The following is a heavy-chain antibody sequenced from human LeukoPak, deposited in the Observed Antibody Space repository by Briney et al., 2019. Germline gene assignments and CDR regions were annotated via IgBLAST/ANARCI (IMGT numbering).Heavy chain of an antibody. CDR3: ARTGDYSNYGAFDI. J-gene: IGHJ3*02. CDR2: INPSGGST. CDR1: GGTFSSYA. Sequence: ASVKVSCKASGGTFSSYAISWVRQAPGQGLEWMGIINPSGGSTSYAQKFQGRVTMTRDMSTSTVYMELSSLRSEDTAVYYCARTGDYSNYGAFDIWGQGTMVTVSS. D-gene: IGHD4-11*01. V-gene: IGHV1-46*01.